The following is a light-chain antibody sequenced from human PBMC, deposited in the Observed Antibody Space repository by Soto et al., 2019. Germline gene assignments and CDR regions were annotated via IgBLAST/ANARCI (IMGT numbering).Light chain of an antibody. CDR1: QGISSA. CDR2: DAS. Sequence: ALQLTQSPSSLSASVGDRVTITCRASQGISSALAWYQQKPGKAPKLLIYDASSLESGVPSRFSGSGSGTDFTLTISSLQPEDFATYYCQRFNSYPYTFGQGTKLEIK. J-gene: IGKJ2*01. V-gene: IGKV1-13*02. CDR3: QRFNSYPYT.